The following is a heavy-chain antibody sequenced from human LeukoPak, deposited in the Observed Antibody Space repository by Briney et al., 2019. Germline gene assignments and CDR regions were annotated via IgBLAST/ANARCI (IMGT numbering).Heavy chain of an antibody. D-gene: IGHD6-19*01. V-gene: IGHV4-59*01. CDR3: ARVSIAVAGDDLDY. J-gene: IGHJ4*02. CDR2: IYYSGST. Sequence: SETLSLTCTVSGGSISSYYWSWIRQPPGKGLEWIGYIYYSGSTNYNPSLKSRVTISVDTSKNQFSLKLSSVTAADTAVYYCARVSIAVAGDDLDYWGQGTLVTVSS. CDR1: GGSISSYY.